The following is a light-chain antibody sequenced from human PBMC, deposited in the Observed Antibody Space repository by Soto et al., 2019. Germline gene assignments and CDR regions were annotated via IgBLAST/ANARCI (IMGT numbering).Light chain of an antibody. Sequence: QSALTQPASVSGSPGQSITISCSGTSSDIGGYNSVAWYQQYPDKAPKLIIYEVSNRPSGVSDRFSGSRSGNTASLTISGLQTEDEADYYCSSYTSSSTLVFGTGTKLTVL. CDR3: SSYTSSSTLV. V-gene: IGLV2-14*01. CDR2: EVS. J-gene: IGLJ1*01. CDR1: SSDIGGYNS.